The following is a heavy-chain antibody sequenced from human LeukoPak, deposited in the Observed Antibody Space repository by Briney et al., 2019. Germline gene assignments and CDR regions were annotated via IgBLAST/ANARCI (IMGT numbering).Heavy chain of an antibody. J-gene: IGHJ2*01. Sequence: PSQTLSLTCTVSGVSISSGGYYWAWIPQHPGKGLEWIGYIYYSGSTYYNPSLKSRITISVDTSKNQCSLKLSSVTAADTAVYYCARLTVLGHHFDLWGRGTLVTVSS. V-gene: IGHV4-31*03. CDR3: ARLTVLGHHFDL. D-gene: IGHD2-8*01. CDR2: IYYSGST. CDR1: GVSISSGGYY.